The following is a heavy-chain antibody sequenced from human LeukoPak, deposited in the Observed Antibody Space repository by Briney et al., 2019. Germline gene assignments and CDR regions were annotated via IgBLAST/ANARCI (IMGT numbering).Heavy chain of an antibody. V-gene: IGHV1-69-2*01. Sequence: GASVKVSCKVSGYTFTDYYMHWVQQAPGKGLEWMGLVDPEDGETIYAEKFQRRVTITADTSTDTAYMELSSLRSEDTAVYYCATGLGDFWNFDYWGQGTLVTVSS. CDR1: GYTFTDYY. J-gene: IGHJ4*02. D-gene: IGHD4-17*01. CDR2: VDPEDGET. CDR3: ATGLGDFWNFDY.